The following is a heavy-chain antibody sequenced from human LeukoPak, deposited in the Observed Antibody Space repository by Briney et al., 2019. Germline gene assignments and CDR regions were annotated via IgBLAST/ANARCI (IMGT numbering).Heavy chain of an antibody. Sequence: GGSLRLSCAASGFTFSTFAMIWVRQPPGKGLEWVSSIFPSGGEIHYADSVRGRFTISRNNSKSTLSLQMNSLRAEDTAIYYCATYRQVLLPFESWGQGTLVTVSS. J-gene: IGHJ4*02. V-gene: IGHV3-23*01. CDR1: GFTFSTFA. CDR3: ATYRQVLLPFES. CDR2: IFPSGGEI. D-gene: IGHD2-8*02.